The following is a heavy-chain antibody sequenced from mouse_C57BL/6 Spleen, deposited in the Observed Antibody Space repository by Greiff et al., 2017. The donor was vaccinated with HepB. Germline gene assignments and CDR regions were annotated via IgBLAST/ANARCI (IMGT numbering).Heavy chain of an antibody. V-gene: IGHV1-55*01. CDR3: ARRGTHYAMDY. CDR1: GYTFTSYW. CDR2: IYPGSGST. J-gene: IGHJ4*01. D-gene: IGHD3-3*01. Sequence: VKLQQPGAELVKPGASVKMSCKASGYTFTSYWITWVKQRPGQGLEWIGDIYPGSGSTNYNEKFKSKATLTVDTSSSTAYMQLSSLTSEDSAVYYCARRGTHYAMDYWGQGTSVTVSS.